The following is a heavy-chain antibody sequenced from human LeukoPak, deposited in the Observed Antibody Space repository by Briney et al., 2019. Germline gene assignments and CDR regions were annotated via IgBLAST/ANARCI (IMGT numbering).Heavy chain of an antibody. J-gene: IGHJ4*02. CDR1: GGTFSSYA. CDR2: IIPIFGTA. CDR3: ARDHYYDSSGYY. Sequence: SVKVSCKAFGGTFSSYAISWVRQAPGQGLEWMGRIIPIFGTANYAQKFQGRVTITTDESTSTAYMELSSLRSEDTAVYYCARDHYYDSSGYYWGQGTLVTVSS. D-gene: IGHD3-22*01. V-gene: IGHV1-69*05.